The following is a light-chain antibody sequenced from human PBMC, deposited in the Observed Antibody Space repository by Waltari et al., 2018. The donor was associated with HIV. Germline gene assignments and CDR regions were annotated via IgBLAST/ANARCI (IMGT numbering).Light chain of an antibody. CDR1: SSNIGRNY. Sequence: QSVLTQPPSASGTPGQRATISCSGSSSNIGRNYVFWYQQPPGTAPKLLIYRNNDRPSGVPDRFSGSKSGTSASLAISGLRSDDEADYYCAAWEDSLWVFGGGTKLTV. J-gene: IGLJ3*02. CDR2: RNN. CDR3: AAWEDSLWV. V-gene: IGLV1-47*01.